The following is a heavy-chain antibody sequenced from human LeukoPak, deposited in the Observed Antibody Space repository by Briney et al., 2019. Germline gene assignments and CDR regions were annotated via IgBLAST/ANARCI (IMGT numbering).Heavy chain of an antibody. V-gene: IGHV3-11*01. CDR1: GFTFTDYY. CDR3: ARDQGHYYDSSGLRQRTDAFDI. Sequence: GGSLRLSCAASGFTFTDYYMSWIRQAPGTGLEWVSYISSSGSTIYYADSVKGRFTISRDNAKNSLYLQMNSLRAEDTAVYYCARDQGHYYDSSGLRQRTDAFDIWGQGTMVTVSS. D-gene: IGHD3-22*01. J-gene: IGHJ3*02. CDR2: ISSSGSTI.